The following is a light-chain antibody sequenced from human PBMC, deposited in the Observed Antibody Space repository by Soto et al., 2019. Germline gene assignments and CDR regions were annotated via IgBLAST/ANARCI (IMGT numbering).Light chain of an antibody. Sequence: EIVLTQSPGTLSLSPGERATLSCRASQSVRSNFLAWYQQKPGQAPRLLIYGASNRATGIPDRFSGSGSGTDFTRTITRMEAENFAMYYCQRYDSLRTFGQGTKVEI. V-gene: IGKV3-20*01. CDR2: GAS. CDR3: QRYDSLRT. J-gene: IGKJ1*01. CDR1: QSVRSNF.